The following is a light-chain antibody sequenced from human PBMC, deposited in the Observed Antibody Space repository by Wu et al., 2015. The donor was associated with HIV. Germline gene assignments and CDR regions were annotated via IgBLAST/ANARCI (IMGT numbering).Light chain of an antibody. J-gene: IGKJ1*01. Sequence: EILMTQSPATLSVSPGERATLSCRASESIGSSLAWYQQKPGQAPRLLIYAASARATNIPDRFSGSGSGTEFTLTITSLQSEDVATYYCQKYNTAPWTFGQGTKVEMK. CDR2: AAS. CDR1: ESIGSS. V-gene: IGKV3-15*01. CDR3: QKYNTAPWT.